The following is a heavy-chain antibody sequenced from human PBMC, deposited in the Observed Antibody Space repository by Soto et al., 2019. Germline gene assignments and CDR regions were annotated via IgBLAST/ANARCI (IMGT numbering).Heavy chain of an antibody. V-gene: IGHV1-69*13. D-gene: IGHD2-2*01. CDR1: GGAFRSYA. CDR3: ARVVVPAAIYYYGMDV. J-gene: IGHJ6*02. CDR2: ITPLFGTP. Sequence: SVKVSCKASGGAFRSYALSWVRQAPGQGLEWVGGITPLFGTPTYAQRFQGRVRITADESTSTVYMELNSLRSEDTAVYYCARVVVPAAIYYYGMDVWGQGTTVTVSS.